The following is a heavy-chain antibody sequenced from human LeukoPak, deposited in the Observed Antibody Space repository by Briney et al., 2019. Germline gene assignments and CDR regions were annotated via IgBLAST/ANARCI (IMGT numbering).Heavy chain of an antibody. Sequence: SETLSLTCTVSGYSISSGYYWGWIRQPPGKGLEWIGSIYHSGSTYYNPPLKSRATISVDTSKNQLSLKLSSVTAADTAVYYCARDCSSTSCYTFGFDYWGQGTLVTVSS. D-gene: IGHD2-2*02. J-gene: IGHJ4*02. V-gene: IGHV4-38-2*02. CDR1: GYSISSGYY. CDR2: IYHSGST. CDR3: ARDCSSTSCYTFGFDY.